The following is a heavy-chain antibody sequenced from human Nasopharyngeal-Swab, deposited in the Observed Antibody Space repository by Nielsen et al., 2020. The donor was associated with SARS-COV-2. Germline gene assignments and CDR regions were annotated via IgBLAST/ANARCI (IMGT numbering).Heavy chain of an antibody. CDR3: ARGAYDSSGYFWDY. J-gene: IGHJ4*02. D-gene: IGHD3-22*01. CDR2: IYSGGST. V-gene: IGHV3-53*01. Sequence: VRQIPGKGPEWVSVIYSGGSTYSADSMKGRVTISRDNSKNTLYLQMNSLRAEDTAAYYCARGAYDSSGYFWDYWGQGTLVTVSS.